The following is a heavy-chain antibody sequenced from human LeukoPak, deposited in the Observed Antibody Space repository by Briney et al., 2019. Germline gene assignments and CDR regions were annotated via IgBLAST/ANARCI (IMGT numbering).Heavy chain of an antibody. V-gene: IGHV4-61*02. D-gene: IGHD3-10*01. CDR2: IYTSGST. CDR3: ARLHAGSSTSEYFDY. J-gene: IGHJ4*02. Sequence: SQTLSLTCTVSGGSISSGSYYWSWIRQPAGKGLEWIGRIYTSGSTNYNPSLKSRVTISVDTSKNQFSLKLSSVTAADTAVYYCARLHAGSSTSEYFDYWGQGSLVTVSS. CDR1: GGSISSGSYY.